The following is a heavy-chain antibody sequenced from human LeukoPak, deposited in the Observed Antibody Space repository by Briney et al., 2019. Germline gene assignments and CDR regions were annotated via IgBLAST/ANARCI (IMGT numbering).Heavy chain of an antibody. J-gene: IGHJ6*02. CDR2: ISSTSSYI. CDR3: ARLYYYYGMDV. V-gene: IGHV3-21*01. Sequence: GGSLRLSCAASGFTFSNYGMNWVRQAPGKGLEWVSSISSTSSYIYYADSVRGRFTISRDNAKHSLYLQMNSLRAEDTAVYYCARLYYYYGMDVWGQGTTVTVSS. CDR1: GFTFSNYG.